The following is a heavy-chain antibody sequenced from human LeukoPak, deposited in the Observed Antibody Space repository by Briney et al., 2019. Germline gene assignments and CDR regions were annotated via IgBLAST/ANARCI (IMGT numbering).Heavy chain of an antibody. Sequence: GGSLRLSCAASGFTLSSYSLNWVRQAPGKGLEWVSYISSSSSTIYYADSVKGRFTISRDNAKNSLYLQMNSLRAEDTAVYYCARGAYYYYGMDVWGQGTTVTVSS. J-gene: IGHJ6*02. D-gene: IGHD4/OR15-4a*01. CDR3: ARGAYYYYGMDV. CDR1: GFTLSSYS. V-gene: IGHV3-48*01. CDR2: ISSSSSTI.